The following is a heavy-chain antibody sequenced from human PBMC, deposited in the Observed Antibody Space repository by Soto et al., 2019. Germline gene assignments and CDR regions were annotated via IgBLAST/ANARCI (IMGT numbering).Heavy chain of an antibody. V-gene: IGHV2-5*02. Sequence: QITLKESGPTLVTPTQTLTLTCTFSGFSLTTNGVGVAWIRQPPGKAPEWLAAIYWDDDKRYRPSLKSRLTITKDTSENRVVLRMTNMDPIDTGTYYCALCMYGEKYTHWGQGTLVTVSS. D-gene: IGHD3-10*02. CDR1: GFSLTTNGVG. CDR2: IYWDDDK. J-gene: IGHJ4*02. CDR3: ALCMYGEKYTH.